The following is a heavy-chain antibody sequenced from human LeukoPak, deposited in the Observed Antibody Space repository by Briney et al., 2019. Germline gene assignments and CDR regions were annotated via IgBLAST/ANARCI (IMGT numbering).Heavy chain of an antibody. CDR1: GFTFSSYW. Sequence: GGSLRLSCAASGFTFSSYWMNWVRQAPGKGLEWVANIKLDGSEEYYVDSVKGRFTISRDNSKNTLYLQMNSLRAEDTAVYYCANLQQALFIVAKAFDIWGQGTMVTVSS. CDR2: IKLDGSEE. CDR3: ANLQQALFIVAKAFDI. D-gene: IGHD3-16*02. J-gene: IGHJ3*02. V-gene: IGHV3-7*03.